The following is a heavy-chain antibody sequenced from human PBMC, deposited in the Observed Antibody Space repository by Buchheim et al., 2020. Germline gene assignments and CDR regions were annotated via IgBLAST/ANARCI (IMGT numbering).Heavy chain of an antibody. Sequence: QMQLVQSGAEVKKPGASVKVSCKASGYTFTSYDINWVRQATGQGLEWMGWMNPNSGNTGYAQKFQGRVTMTTNTSISTAYMELSSLRSEDTAVYYCARAGAYCGGDCYTLWYFDLWGRGTL. CDR2: MNPNSGNT. D-gene: IGHD2-21*01. J-gene: IGHJ2*01. CDR1: GYTFTSYD. CDR3: ARAGAYCGGDCYTLWYFDL. V-gene: IGHV1-8*01.